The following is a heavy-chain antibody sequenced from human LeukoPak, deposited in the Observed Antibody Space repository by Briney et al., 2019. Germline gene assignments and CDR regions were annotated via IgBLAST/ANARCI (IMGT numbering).Heavy chain of an antibody. CDR2: ISSDGRKI. J-gene: IGHJ4*02. CDR3: AKDKGNRYFDY. CDR1: GITFTIAG. V-gene: IGHV3-30*18. D-gene: IGHD3-16*02. Sequence: GTSLRLSCAASGITFTIAGMHWVRQVPGKGLEWVAVISSDGRKIYHADSVKGRFIISRDTSRNILFLQMNGLRTDDTAIYYCAKDKGNRYFDYWGQGTLVTISS.